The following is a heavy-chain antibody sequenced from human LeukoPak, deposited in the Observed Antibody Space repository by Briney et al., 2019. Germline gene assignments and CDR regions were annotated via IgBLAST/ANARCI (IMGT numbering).Heavy chain of an antibody. J-gene: IGHJ4*02. V-gene: IGHV3-23*01. CDR2: ISGSGGTT. D-gene: IGHD3-9*01. Sequence: PGGSLRLSCAASGFTFSNYAMTWVRQATGKGLEWVSAISGSGGTTYYADSVKGRFTISRDNSKNTLYLQMNSLRAEDTAVYYCAKGLINDWSALDYWGQGTLVTASS. CDR1: GFTFSNYA. CDR3: AKGLINDWSALDY.